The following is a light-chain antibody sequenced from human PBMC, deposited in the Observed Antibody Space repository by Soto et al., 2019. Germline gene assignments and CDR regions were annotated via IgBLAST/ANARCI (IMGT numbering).Light chain of an antibody. CDR1: QSINNW. Sequence: DIQMTQSPSTLSAYVGDRVTITCRASQSINNWLAWYQQKPGKAPTVLIHDASILESGVPSRFSGSGSGTEFTLTISSLQPDDFATYHCQQYKSYWTFGQGIKVDI. CDR3: QQYKSYWT. CDR2: DAS. V-gene: IGKV1-5*01. J-gene: IGKJ1*01.